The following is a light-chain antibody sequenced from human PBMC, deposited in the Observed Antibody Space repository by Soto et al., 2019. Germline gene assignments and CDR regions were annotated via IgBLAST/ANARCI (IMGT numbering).Light chain of an antibody. V-gene: IGKV3-20*01. CDR3: QQYGSSPTWT. CDR1: QSVSSSY. CDR2: GAS. Sequence: EIVLTQSPGTLSLSPGERATLSFRASQSVSSSYLAWYQQKPGQAPRLLIYGASSRATGIPDRFSGSGSGTGFTLTISRLEPEDVAVYYCQQYGSSPTWTFGQGTKVEI. J-gene: IGKJ1*01.